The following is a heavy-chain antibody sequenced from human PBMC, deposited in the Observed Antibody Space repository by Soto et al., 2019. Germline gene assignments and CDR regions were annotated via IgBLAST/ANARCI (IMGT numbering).Heavy chain of an antibody. Sequence: GGSLRLSCGAPGFIFSSYSMHWVRQAPGKGLEWVTAISYDGTGRYYADSVKGRFTISRDNSKNTVYLQMNSLRAEDTAVYYCIWQQDYYYGMDVWGQGTTVTVSS. CDR1: GFIFSSYS. J-gene: IGHJ6*02. V-gene: IGHV3-30*03. CDR3: IWQQDYYYGMDV. D-gene: IGHD6-13*01. CDR2: ISYDGTGR.